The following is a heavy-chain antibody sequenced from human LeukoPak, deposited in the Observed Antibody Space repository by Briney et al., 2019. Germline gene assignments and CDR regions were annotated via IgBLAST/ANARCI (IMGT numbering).Heavy chain of an antibody. J-gene: IGHJ4*02. CDR2: INHSGST. D-gene: IGHD2-15*01. CDR1: GGSFSGYY. Sequence: SETLSLTCAVYGGSFSGYYWSWIRQPPGKGLEWIGEINHSGSTNYNPSLKSRVTISVDTSKNQFSLKPSSVTAADTAVYYCARVGVVVPEYYFDYWGQGTLVTVSS. CDR3: ARVGVVVPEYYFDY. V-gene: IGHV4-34*01.